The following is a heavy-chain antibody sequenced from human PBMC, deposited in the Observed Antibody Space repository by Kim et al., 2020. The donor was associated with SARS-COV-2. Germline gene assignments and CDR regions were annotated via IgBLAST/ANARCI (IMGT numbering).Heavy chain of an antibody. V-gene: IGHV3-21*06. CDR2: SSYR. CDR3: ARAPGYRAV. Sequence: SSYRSYADSVRGRLTIARDNAENSLYLQMSSPRPENRAVYYCARAPGYRAVWGQGTLVTVSS. J-gene: IGHJ4*02. D-gene: IGHD2-15*01.